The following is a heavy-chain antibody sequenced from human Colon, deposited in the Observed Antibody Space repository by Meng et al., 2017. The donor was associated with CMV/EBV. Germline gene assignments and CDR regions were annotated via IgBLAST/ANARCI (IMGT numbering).Heavy chain of an antibody. V-gene: IGHV3-23*01. CDR1: GFSFSNYV. CDR3: AKYQPSFDY. Sequence: GESLKISCAASGFSFSNYVMSWVRQAPGKGLEWVSSITGTGNNIYYADSVRGRFIISRDNSKNTLYLQMNSLRAEDTAVYYCAKYQPSFDYWGQGTLVTVSS. J-gene: IGHJ4*02. CDR2: ITGTGNNI.